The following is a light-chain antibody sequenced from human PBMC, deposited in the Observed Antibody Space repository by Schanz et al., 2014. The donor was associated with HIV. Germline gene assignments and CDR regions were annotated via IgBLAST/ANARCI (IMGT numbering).Light chain of an antibody. Sequence: QSALTQPASVSGSPGQSITISCTGTSSDVGGYNYVSWYQQHPGKAPKLMIYEVSERPSGVSNRFSGSKSGNTASLTISGLQAEDEADYYCSSCTSSSTYVFGTGTKVTVL. J-gene: IGLJ1*01. CDR2: EVS. V-gene: IGLV2-14*01. CDR3: SSCTSSSTYV. CDR1: SSDVGGYNY.